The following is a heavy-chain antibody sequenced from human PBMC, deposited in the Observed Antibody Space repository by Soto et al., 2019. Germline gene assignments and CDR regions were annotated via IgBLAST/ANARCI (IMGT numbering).Heavy chain of an antibody. Sequence: QVQLQESGPGLVKPSGTLSLTCAVSGDSITNNNWWTWLRRSPGKGLEGIGEMNHGGNPDYNPALRSRVTISVDKSKNQFSLHLSSVTAADSAVYYCARTSGGTYSFDPWGQGTLVTVSS. D-gene: IGHD3-10*01. J-gene: IGHJ5*02. CDR3: ARTSGGTYSFDP. CDR2: MNHGGNP. CDR1: GDSITNNNW. V-gene: IGHV4-4*02.